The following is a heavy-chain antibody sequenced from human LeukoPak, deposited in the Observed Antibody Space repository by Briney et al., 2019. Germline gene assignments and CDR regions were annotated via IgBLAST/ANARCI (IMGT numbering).Heavy chain of an antibody. CDR3: AKVGSAYFFDF. V-gene: IGHV3-21*04. D-gene: IGHD3-10*01. CDR2: ISSSSSYI. CDR1: GFTFSSYS. Sequence: PGGSLRLSCAASGFTFSSYSMNWVRQAPGKGLEWVSSISSSSSYIYYADSVKGRFTISRDNAKNSLYLQMNSLRAEDTAVYYCAKVGSAYFFDFWGQGTLVTVSS. J-gene: IGHJ4*02.